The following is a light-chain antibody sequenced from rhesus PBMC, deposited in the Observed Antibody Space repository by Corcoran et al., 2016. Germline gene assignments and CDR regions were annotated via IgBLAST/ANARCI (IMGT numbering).Light chain of an antibody. V-gene: IGKV1-74*01. Sequence: DIQMTQSPSSLSASVGDRVTITCRASENVKNYLNWYQQKPGKAPKILIYKASTLQSGVPSRFSGSGSGTNYTFTISSLQPEDVATYYCQHGYGTPFTFGPGTKLDIK. J-gene: IGKJ3*01. CDR2: KAS. CDR1: ENVKNY. CDR3: QHGYGTPFT.